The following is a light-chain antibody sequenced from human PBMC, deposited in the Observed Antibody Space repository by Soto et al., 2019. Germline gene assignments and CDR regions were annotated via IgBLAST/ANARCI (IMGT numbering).Light chain of an antibody. V-gene: IGKV4-1*01. Sequence: DIVMTQSQDSLAVSLGERATINCKSSQSVLYSSNNKNYLAWYQQKPGQPPKLLIYWASTRESGVPDRFSGSGSGTDFTLTISSLQAEDVAVYYCQQYYSTPPAFGQGTKVESK. CDR3: QQYYSTPPA. CDR2: WAS. J-gene: IGKJ1*01. CDR1: QSVLYSSNNKNY.